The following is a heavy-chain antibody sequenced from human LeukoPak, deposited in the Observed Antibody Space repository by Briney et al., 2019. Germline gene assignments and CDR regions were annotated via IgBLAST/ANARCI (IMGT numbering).Heavy chain of an antibody. CDR1: GFTFSCYG. V-gene: IGHV3-33*06. Sequence: GRSLRLSCAASGFTFSCYGMHWVRQAPGKGLEWVAGIWYDGSNKYYADSMKGRFTISRDNSKNPLYLQMNSLRAEDTAVYYCAKGRIVATISYPDYWGQGTLVTVSS. CDR2: IWYDGSNK. CDR3: AKGRIVATISYPDY. J-gene: IGHJ4*02. D-gene: IGHD5-12*01.